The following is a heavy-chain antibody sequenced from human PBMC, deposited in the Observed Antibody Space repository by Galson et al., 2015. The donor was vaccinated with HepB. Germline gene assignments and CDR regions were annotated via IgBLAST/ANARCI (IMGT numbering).Heavy chain of an antibody. CDR3: ARHGYYHDMDI. J-gene: IGHJ3*02. D-gene: IGHD4-17*01. V-gene: IGHV1-2*02. CDR2: ISPSSGGT. Sequence: SVKVSCKASGYSFSDHYIHWVRQAPGQGLEWMGWISPSSGGTNYAQKFQGRVIMTWDTSLTTAYMELSSLRSDDTAVYYCARHGYYHDMDIWGQGTMVTVSS. CDR1: GYSFSDHY.